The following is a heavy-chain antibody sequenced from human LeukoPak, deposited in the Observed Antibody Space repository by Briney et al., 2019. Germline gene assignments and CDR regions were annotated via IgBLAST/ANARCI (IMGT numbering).Heavy chain of an antibody. CDR1: GGTFSSYA. J-gene: IGHJ5*02. CDR2: INTNTGNP. Sequence: ASVKVSCKASGGTFSSYAMNWVRQAPGQGLEWMGWINTNTGNPTYAQGFTGRFVFSLDTSVSTAYLQISSLKAEDTAVYYCAREDSNLYPNWFDPWGQGTLVTVSS. CDR3: AREDSNLYPNWFDP. V-gene: IGHV7-4-1*02. D-gene: IGHD2-15*01.